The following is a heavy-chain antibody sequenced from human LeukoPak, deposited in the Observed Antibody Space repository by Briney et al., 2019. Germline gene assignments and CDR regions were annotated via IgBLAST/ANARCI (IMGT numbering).Heavy chain of an antibody. CDR2: IHYSGST. CDR3: TRRGITLVRGSISKAFDI. V-gene: IGHV4-39*07. CDR1: GGSISSTGYL. D-gene: IGHD3-10*01. Sequence: SETLSLTCIVSGGSISSTGYLWGWIRQSPGKGLEWIGSIHYSGSTNYNPSFNSRALISVDTSKNQFSLKLDSVTAADTAVYYCTRRGITLVRGSISKAFDIWGQGTMVTVSS. J-gene: IGHJ3*02.